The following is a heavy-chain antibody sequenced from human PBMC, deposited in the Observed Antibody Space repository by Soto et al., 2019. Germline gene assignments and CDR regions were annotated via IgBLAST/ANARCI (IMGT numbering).Heavy chain of an antibody. CDR1: GYTLTELS. D-gene: IGHD2-15*01. Sequence: QVQLVQSGAKLKKPGASVKASCKVSGYTLTELSMHWVRQAPGKGLEWMGGFDPEDGEKIYAQKFQGRVTMTEDTSTDTAYMELSSLRSEDTAVYYCATGTALGYCSGGSCYPEDYWGQGTLVTVSS. J-gene: IGHJ4*02. CDR3: ATGTALGYCSGGSCYPEDY. CDR2: FDPEDGEK. V-gene: IGHV1-24*01.